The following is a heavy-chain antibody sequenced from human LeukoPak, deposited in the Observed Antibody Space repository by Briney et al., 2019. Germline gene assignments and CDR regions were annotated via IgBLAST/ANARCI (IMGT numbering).Heavy chain of an antibody. CDR2: IYYSGSP. V-gene: IGHV4-59*12. D-gene: IGHD6-13*01. CDR1: GGSISSYY. CDR3: ARSPVVLAAAGLYTGFDP. Sequence: ASETLSLTCTVSGGSISSYYWSWIRQPPGKGLEWIGYIYYSGSPNYNPSLKSRVTMSVDTSKNQFSLKLSSVTAADTAVYYCARSPVVLAAAGLYTGFDPWGQGTLATVSS. J-gene: IGHJ5*02.